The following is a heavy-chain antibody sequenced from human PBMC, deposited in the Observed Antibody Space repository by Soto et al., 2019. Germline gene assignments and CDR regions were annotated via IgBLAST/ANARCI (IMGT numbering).Heavy chain of an antibody. CDR3: ARHSLALRKNNWFDT. CDR2: IFYLGSS. V-gene: IGHV4-39*01. CDR1: GDSIISSDFY. J-gene: IGHJ5*02. Sequence: SETLSLTCTVSGDSIISSDFYWGWVRQPPGKGLEWIGSIFYLGSSYYNPSLKSRVTMSVDTSKNQFSLRLRSVTAADTALYFCARHSLALRKNNWFDTWGQGIMVTVSS. D-gene: IGHD3-3*02.